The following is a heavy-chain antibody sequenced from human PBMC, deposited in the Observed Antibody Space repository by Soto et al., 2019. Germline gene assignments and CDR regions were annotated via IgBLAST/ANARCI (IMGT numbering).Heavy chain of an antibody. J-gene: IGHJ4*02. CDR3: AKDWSKRGYSSSWYYFGY. CDR1: GFTFSSYA. Sequence: GGSLRLSCAASGFTFSSYAMSWVRQAPGKGLEWVSAISGSGGSTYYADSVKGRFTISRDNSKNTLYLQMNSLRAEDTAVYYCAKDWSKRGYSSSWYYFGYWGQGTLVTVSS. CDR2: ISGSGGST. D-gene: IGHD6-13*01. V-gene: IGHV3-23*01.